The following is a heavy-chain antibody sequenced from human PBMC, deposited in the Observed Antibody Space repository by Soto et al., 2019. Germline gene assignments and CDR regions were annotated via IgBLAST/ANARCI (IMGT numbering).Heavy chain of an antibody. CDR2: IFYDGTT. J-gene: IGHJ4*02. V-gene: IGHV4-39*07. D-gene: IGHD2-21*01. CDR1: RGFIDTSGHY. Sequence: SETLSLTCTVSRGFIDTSGHYWGWIRQPPGNDLQWIGSIFYDGTTYYNPSLKSRVIVSVDTSRNQFFLSLNSVTAADAAMYYCATLPPRVVVSVLPIPTWGQGTQVTVPQ. CDR3: ATLPPRVVVSVLPIPT.